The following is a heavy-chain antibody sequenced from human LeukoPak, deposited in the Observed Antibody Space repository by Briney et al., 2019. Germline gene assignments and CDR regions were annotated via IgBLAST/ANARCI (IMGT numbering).Heavy chain of an antibody. Sequence: SETLSLTCTVSGGSISSSSYYWGWIRQPPGKGLEWIGSIYYSGSTYYNPSLKSRVTISVDTSKNQFSLKLSSVTAADTAVYYCARGWAEPGGWYNYDYFGQGTLVTVSS. D-gene: IGHD6-19*01. CDR1: GGSISSSSYY. CDR2: IYYSGST. CDR3: ARGWAEPGGWYNYDY. J-gene: IGHJ4*02. V-gene: IGHV4-39*07.